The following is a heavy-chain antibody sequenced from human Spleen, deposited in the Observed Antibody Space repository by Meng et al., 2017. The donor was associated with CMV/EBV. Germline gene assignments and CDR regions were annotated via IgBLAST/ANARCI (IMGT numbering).Heavy chain of an antibody. V-gene: IGHV3-21*01. Sequence: GESLKISCAASGFTFSSYSMNWVRQAPGKGLEWVSSISSSSSYIYYADSVKGRFTISRDNAKNSLYLQMNNLRAEDTAVYYCGVMTTVTTKPFDYWGQGTLVTVSS. CDR2: ISSSSSYI. J-gene: IGHJ4*02. CDR1: GFTFSSYS. CDR3: GVMTTVTTKPFDY. D-gene: IGHD4-17*01.